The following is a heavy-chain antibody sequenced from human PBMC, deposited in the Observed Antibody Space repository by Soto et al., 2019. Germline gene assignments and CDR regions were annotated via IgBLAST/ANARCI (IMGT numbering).Heavy chain of an antibody. J-gene: IGHJ4*02. V-gene: IGHV4-4*07. CDR3: ARGPGGFGELSPDY. CDR1: GGSISSYY. Sequence: QVQLQESGPGLVKPSETLSLTCTVSGGSISSYYWSWIRQPAGKGLEWIGRIYTGGSTNYNPSLKSRVTMSVDTSKNQFSMKMSSVTDADTAVYYCARGPGGFGELSPDYWGQGTLVTVSS. CDR2: IYTGGST. D-gene: IGHD3-10*01.